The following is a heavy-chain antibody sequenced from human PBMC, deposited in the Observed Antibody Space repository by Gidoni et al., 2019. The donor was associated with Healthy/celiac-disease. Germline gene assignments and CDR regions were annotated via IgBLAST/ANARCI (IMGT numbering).Heavy chain of an antibody. Sequence: QVQLVESGGGVVQPGGCLRLCCAASGFASSRPSMHGVGPPPGKGLEWVACLRYDGSNKYYADSVNRRFTISRDNSKNTLYLQMNSLRAEDTAVYYCAKDSVYCSSTSCYTPIYYYGMDVWGQGTTVTVSS. J-gene: IGHJ6*02. D-gene: IGHD2-2*02. V-gene: IGHV3-30*02. CDR2: LRYDGSNK. CDR1: GFASSRPS. CDR3: AKDSVYCSSTSCYTPIYYYGMDV.